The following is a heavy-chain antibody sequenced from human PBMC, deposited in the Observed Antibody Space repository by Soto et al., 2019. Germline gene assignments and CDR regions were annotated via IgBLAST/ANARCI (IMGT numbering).Heavy chain of an antibody. CDR3: ARGEDVFLYYYIDV. CDR2: ISRSGNTI. CDR1: GFKVTDYY. Sequence: QAQLVESGGGLVKPGGSLTLSCAVSGFKVTDYYMSWIRQAPGKGLDWVAMISRSGNTIHYADSVNGRFTISKDNAKNSLYLQMTSLSPEDSAVYYCARGEDVFLYYYIDVWVKGTRVIVSS. D-gene: IGHD3-10*02. J-gene: IGHJ6*03. V-gene: IGHV3-11*01.